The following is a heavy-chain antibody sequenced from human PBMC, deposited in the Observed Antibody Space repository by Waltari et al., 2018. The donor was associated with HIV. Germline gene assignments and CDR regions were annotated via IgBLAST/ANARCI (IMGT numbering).Heavy chain of an antibody. Sequence: QVQLQQWGAGLVKPAETLSLNCAVYGGSFNNFFLSFFRQNSEKGLEWIGEINQSGKTDYNPSLKGRVSLSIDPSKKQFYLKLTSMTVADTAIYYCARRRWRTTMVFVVKGGVFDIWGQGTEVTVSS. CDR3: ARRRWRTTMVFVVKGGVFDI. D-gene: IGHD2-21*01. CDR1: GGSFNNFF. V-gene: IGHV4-34*02. CDR2: INQSGKT. J-gene: IGHJ3*02.